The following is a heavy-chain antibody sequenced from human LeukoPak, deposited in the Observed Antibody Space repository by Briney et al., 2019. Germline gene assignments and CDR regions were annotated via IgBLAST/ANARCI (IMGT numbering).Heavy chain of an antibody. J-gene: IGHJ3*02. CDR1: GFTVSSNC. V-gene: IGHV3-53*01. CDR2: IYSGGST. Sequence: PGGSLRLSCAASGFTVSSNCMSWVRQAPGKGLEWVSVIYSGGSTYYADSVEGRFTISRDNSKNTLYLQMNSLRAEDTAVYYCARVEMNDDAFDIWGQGTMVTVSS. CDR3: ARVEMNDDAFDI.